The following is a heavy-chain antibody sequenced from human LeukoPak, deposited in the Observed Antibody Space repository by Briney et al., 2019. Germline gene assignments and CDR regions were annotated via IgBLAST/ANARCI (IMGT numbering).Heavy chain of an antibody. D-gene: IGHD5-24*01. V-gene: IGHV3-13*01. Sequence: GGSLRLSCAASGFTFSSYDMHWVRQATGKGLEWVSAIGTAGDTYYPGSVKGRFTISRENAKNSLYLQMNSLRAGDTAVYYCARANRDGYNYAGFDYWGQGILVTVSS. CDR2: IGTAGDT. J-gene: IGHJ4*02. CDR3: ARANRDGYNYAGFDY. CDR1: GFTFSSYD.